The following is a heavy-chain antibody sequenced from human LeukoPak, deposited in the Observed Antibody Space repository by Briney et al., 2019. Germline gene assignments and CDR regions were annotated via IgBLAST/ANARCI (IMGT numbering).Heavy chain of an antibody. V-gene: IGHV3-23*01. J-gene: IGHJ4*02. CDR3: VRKALGYRLGYGDY. CDR1: GFTFSGSA. CDR2: ISANGGST. Sequence: GGSLRLSCAASGFTFSGSAMHWVRQAPGKGLEWVSAISANGGSTFYADSVKGRFTVSRDSSKDTLYLQMNSLRAEDTAVYFCVRKALGYRLGYGDYWGQGALVTASS. D-gene: IGHD5-12*01.